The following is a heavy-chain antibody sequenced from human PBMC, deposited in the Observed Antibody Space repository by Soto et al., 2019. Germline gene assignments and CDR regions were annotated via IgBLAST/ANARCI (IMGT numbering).Heavy chain of an antibody. V-gene: IGHV4-31*03. CDR3: ERDSSYDSSGYLLDY. D-gene: IGHD3-22*01. CDR1: GGSISSGGYY. J-gene: IGHJ4*02. CDR2: IYYSGST. Sequence: PSETLSLTCTVSGGSISSGGYYWSWIRQHPGKGLEWIGYIYYSGSTYYNPSLKSRVTISVDTSKNQFSLKLSSVTAADTAVYYCERDSSYDSSGYLLDYWGQGTLVTVSS.